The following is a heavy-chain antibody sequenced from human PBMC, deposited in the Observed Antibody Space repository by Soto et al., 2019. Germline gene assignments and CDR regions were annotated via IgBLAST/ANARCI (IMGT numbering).Heavy chain of an antibody. D-gene: IGHD3-16*01. CDR1: GFPFSSYS. CDR3: GRSYTYTSGAIDY. J-gene: IGHJ4*02. Sequence: GGSLSLSCAASGFPFSSYSMSWVRQAPGKGLEWVSAISGSGGSTYYADSVKGRFTISRDSSMNTVSLQMNTLTADDTATYYCGRSYTYTSGAIDYWGQGTLVTV. V-gene: IGHV3-23*01. CDR2: ISGSGGST.